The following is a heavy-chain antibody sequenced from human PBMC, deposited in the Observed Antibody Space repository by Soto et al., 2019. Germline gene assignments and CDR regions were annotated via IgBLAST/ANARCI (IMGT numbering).Heavy chain of an antibody. CDR2: ISYDGSNK. J-gene: IGHJ6*02. Sequence: GGSLRLSCAASGFTFSSYAMHWVRQAPGKGLEWVAVISYDGSNKYYADSVKGRFTISRDNSKNTLYLQMNSLRAEDTAVYYCAGASSSSSDTYYYYGMDVWGQGTTVTVSS. D-gene: IGHD6-6*01. V-gene: IGHV3-30-3*01. CDR3: AGASSSSSDTYYYYGMDV. CDR1: GFTFSSYA.